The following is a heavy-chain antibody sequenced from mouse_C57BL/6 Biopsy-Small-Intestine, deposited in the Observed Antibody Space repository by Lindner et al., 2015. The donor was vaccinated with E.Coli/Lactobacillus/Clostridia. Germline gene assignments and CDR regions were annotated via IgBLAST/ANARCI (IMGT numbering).Heavy chain of an antibody. CDR2: IDPENGDT. CDR3: TTISNSFDY. V-gene: IGHV14-4*01. Sequence: VQLQESGAELVRPGASVKLSCTASGFNIKDDYMHWVKQRPEQGLEWIGWIDPENGDTEYASKFQGKATITADTSSNTAYLQLSSLTSEDTAVYYCTTISNSFDYWGQGTTLTVSS. J-gene: IGHJ2*01. CDR1: GFNIKDDY.